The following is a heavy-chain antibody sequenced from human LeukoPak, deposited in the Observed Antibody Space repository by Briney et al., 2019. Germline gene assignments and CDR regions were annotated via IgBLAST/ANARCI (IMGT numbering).Heavy chain of an antibody. J-gene: IGHJ4*02. CDR2: ISNTGGTI. CDR3: AKDHCSSTSCYFEF. V-gene: IGHV3-11*01. D-gene: IGHD2-2*01. CDR1: GFTFSDHY. Sequence: GGSLRLSCAASGFTFSDHYMSWIRQAPGQGLEWISYISNTGGTIFYSQSVKGRFTISRDNARNSLYPQMNSLRAEDTALYYCAKDHCSSTSCYFEFGGQGTLVTVSS.